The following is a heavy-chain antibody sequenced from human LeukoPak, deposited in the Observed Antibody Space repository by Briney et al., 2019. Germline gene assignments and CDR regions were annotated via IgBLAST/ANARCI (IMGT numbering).Heavy chain of an antibody. D-gene: IGHD4-17*01. Sequence: GGSLRLSCAASGFTFSSYWMSWVRQAPGKGLEWVANIKQDGSEKYYVDSVKGRFTISRDNAKNSLYLQMNSLRAEDTAVYYCARDIDYGDYGYDYWGQGTLVTVSS. V-gene: IGHV3-7*01. CDR2: IKQDGSEK. CDR3: ARDIDYGDYGYDY. J-gene: IGHJ4*02. CDR1: GFTFSSYW.